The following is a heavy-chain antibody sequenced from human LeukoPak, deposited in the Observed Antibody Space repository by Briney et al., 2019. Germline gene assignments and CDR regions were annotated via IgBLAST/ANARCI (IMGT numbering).Heavy chain of an antibody. J-gene: IGHJ4*02. D-gene: IGHD3-22*01. V-gene: IGHV6-1*01. CDR1: GDSVSSNSAA. CDR2: TYYRSKWYN. CDR3: ARARYDSSGYFTIIDY. Sequence: SQTLSLTCAISGDSVSSNSAAWNWIRQSPSRGLEWLGRTYYRSKWYNDYAVSVKSRITINPDTSKNQFSLQLNSVAPEDTAVYYCARARYDSSGYFTIIDYWGQGTLVTVSS.